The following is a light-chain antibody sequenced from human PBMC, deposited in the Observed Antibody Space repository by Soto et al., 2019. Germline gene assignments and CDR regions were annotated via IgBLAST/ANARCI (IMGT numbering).Light chain of an antibody. CDR1: SSDVGSYNL. V-gene: IGLV2-23*03. CDR2: EGT. Sequence: QSALTQPVSVSGSPGQTITISRTGTSSDVGSYNLVSWYQQHPGKAPKLMIYEGTKRPSGVSNRFSASKSGNTASLTISGLQAEYEADYYCCSYAGSTTFVFGTGTKLTVL. CDR3: CSYAGSTTFV. J-gene: IGLJ1*01.